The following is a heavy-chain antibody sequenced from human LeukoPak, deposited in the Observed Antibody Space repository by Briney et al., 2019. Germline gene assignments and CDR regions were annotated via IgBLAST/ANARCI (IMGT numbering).Heavy chain of an antibody. CDR2: ISGSGGST. V-gene: IGHV3-23*01. Sequence: PGGSLTLSCAASGFTFSSYCMRWVSQAPPKGVEWVSAISGSGGSTYYAHSVKGRVTISRDNSKNTLYLQMNSLRAEDTAVYYCAKDRVGSWDLGSDVWGEGTTVTISS. J-gene: IGHJ6*01. CDR1: GFTFSSYC. D-gene: IGHD6-13*01. CDR3: AKDRVGSWDLGSDV.